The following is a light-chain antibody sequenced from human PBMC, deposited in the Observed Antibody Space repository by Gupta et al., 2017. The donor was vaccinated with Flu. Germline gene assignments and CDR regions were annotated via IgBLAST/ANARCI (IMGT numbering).Light chain of an antibody. V-gene: IGLV1-44*01. CDR1: NSNIGSNA. J-gene: IGLJ2*01. CDR2: SDN. Sequence: QSVLTQPPSASGTPGQRVTLSCSGSNSNIGSNALNWYQQLPGTAPKLLIYSDNQRPSGVPDRFSGSKSDTSASLAISGLQSEDEADYFCSTWDDSLNGVLFGGGTKLTVL. CDR3: STWDDSLNGVL.